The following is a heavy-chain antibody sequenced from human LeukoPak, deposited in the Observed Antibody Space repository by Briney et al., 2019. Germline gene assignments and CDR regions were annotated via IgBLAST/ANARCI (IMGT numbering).Heavy chain of an antibody. CDR3: ARDAGGSVTDPFNI. Sequence: SSETLSLTCTVSRGSLQGYYWNWIRHPPGKGLEWIGYVYYSGSTSYSPSLESRVTISVDTSKNQFSLKLSSVTAADTAMYYCARDAGGSVTDPFNIWGQGTMVTVSS. CDR1: RGSLQGYY. J-gene: IGHJ3*02. V-gene: IGHV4-59*01. CDR2: VYYSGST.